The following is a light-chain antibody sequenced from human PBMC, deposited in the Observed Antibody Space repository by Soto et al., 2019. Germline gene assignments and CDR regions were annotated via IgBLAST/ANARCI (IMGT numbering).Light chain of an antibody. V-gene: IGLV2-14*01. J-gene: IGLJ2*01. Sequence: QSALTQPASVSGSPGQSISISCTGTSSDVGVYNYVSWYQQHPGKAPKLMIYDVSNRPSGVSNRFSGSKSGNTASLTISGLQXEDEADYYCSSYTSSSTLVVFGGGTXXTXL. CDR3: SSYTSSSTLVV. CDR2: DVS. CDR1: SSDVGVYNY.